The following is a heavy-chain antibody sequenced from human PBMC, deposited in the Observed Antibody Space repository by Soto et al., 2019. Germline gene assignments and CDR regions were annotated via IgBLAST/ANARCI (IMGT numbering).Heavy chain of an antibody. CDR2: INPNSGGT. D-gene: IGHD3-10*01. CDR1: GYTFTGYY. CDR3: ARVVYGSRLGNYYYGMDV. J-gene: IGHJ6*02. Sequence: ASVKVSCKASGYTFTGYYMHCVRQAPGQVLEWMGWINPNSGGTNYAQKFQGRVTMTRDTSISTAYMELSRLRSDDTAVYYCARVVYGSRLGNYYYGMDVWGQGTTVTVSS. V-gene: IGHV1-2*02.